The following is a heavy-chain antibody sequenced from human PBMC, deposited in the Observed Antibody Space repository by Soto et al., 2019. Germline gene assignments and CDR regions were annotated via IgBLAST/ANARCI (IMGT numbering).Heavy chain of an antibody. J-gene: IGHJ4*02. CDR3: ARERENYIWGSYRLIWGFAY. V-gene: IGHV4-34*01. CDR2: INHSGST. Sequence: SETLSLTCAGYGGSFSGYYWSWIRQPPGKGLEWIGEINHSGSTNYNPSLKSRVTISVDTSKNQFSLKLSSVTAADTAVYYCARERENYIWGSYRLIWGFAYWGQGTLVTVSS. D-gene: IGHD3-16*02. CDR1: GGSFSGYY.